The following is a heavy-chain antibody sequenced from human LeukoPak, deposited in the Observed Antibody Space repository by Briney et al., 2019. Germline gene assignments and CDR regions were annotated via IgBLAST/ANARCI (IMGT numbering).Heavy chain of an antibody. V-gene: IGHV1-8*02. Sequence: ASVKVSCKASGYTFNSYDINWVRQAPGQGLEWMGWVKPNSGNTAYARKFQGRVTMTRDLSKSTAYMELSSLTSEDTAVYYCARGLQVLGGFYDYVWGSYRYSPNFDYWGQGTLVTVSS. D-gene: IGHD3-16*02. J-gene: IGHJ4*02. CDR1: GYTFNSYD. CDR2: VKPNSGNT. CDR3: ARGLQVLGGFYDYVWGSYRYSPNFDY.